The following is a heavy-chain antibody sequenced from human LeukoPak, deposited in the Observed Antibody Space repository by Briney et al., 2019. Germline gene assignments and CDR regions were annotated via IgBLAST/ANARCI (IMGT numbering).Heavy chain of an antibody. CDR3: AKAATYYDFWSGETTNFDY. J-gene: IGHJ4*02. Sequence: GGSLRLSCAAYGFTFSSYGMHWVRQAPGKGLEWVAVISYDGSNKYYADSVKGRFTISRDNSKNTLYLQMNSLRAEDTAVYYCAKAATYYDFWSGETTNFDYWGQGTLVTVSS. CDR2: ISYDGSNK. D-gene: IGHD3-3*01. V-gene: IGHV3-30*18. CDR1: GFTFSSYG.